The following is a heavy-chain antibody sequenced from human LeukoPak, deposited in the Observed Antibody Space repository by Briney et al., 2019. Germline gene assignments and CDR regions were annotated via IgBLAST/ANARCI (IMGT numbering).Heavy chain of an antibody. V-gene: IGHV1-18*01. CDR1: GYTFTSYG. CDR3: ARSPIDITIFGVVPYGGWFDP. J-gene: IGHJ5*02. CDR2: ISAYTGNT. D-gene: IGHD3-3*01. Sequence: ASVKVSCKASGYTFTSYGISWVRQAPGQGLDWMGWISAYTGNTNYAQKLQGRVTMTTDTSTSTAYMELRSLRSDDTAVYYCARSPIDITIFGVVPYGGWFDPWGQGTPVTVSS.